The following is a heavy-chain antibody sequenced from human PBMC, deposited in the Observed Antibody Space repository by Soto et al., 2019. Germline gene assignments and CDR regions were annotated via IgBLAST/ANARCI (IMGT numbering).Heavy chain of an antibody. CDR3: ARVQKLELRQNYYYYGMDV. CDR2: ISAYNGNT. J-gene: IGHJ6*02. D-gene: IGHD1-7*01. V-gene: IGHV1-18*01. Sequence: QVQLVQSGAEVKKPGASVKVSCKASGYTFTSYGISWVRQAPGQGLEWMGWISAYNGNTNYAQKLQGRVTMTTDTTTSTADMELRRMRSDDTAVYYCARVQKLELRQNYYYYGMDVWGQGTTVTVSS. CDR1: GYTFTSYG.